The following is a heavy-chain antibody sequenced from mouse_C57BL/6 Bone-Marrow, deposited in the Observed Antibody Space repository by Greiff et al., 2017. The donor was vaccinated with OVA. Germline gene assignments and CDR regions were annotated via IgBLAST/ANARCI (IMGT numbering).Heavy chain of an antibody. V-gene: IGHV1-85*01. CDR3: AKRSGPYDGYSYFDD. D-gene: IGHD2-3*01. J-gene: IGHJ2*01. CDR2: IYPRDGST. CDR1: GYTFTSYD. Sequence: QVQLQQSGPELVKPGASVKLSCKASGYTFTSYDINWVKQRPGQGLEWIGWIYPRDGSTKYNEKFKGKATLTVDTSSSTAYMELHSLTSEDSAVYFCAKRSGPYDGYSYFDDWGQGTTLTVSS.